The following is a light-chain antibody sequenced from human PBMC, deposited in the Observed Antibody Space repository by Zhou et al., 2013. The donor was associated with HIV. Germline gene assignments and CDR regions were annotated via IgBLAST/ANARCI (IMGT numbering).Light chain of an antibody. CDR3: QQYAGT. J-gene: IGKJ1*01. V-gene: IGKV1-13*02. CDR2: DAS. Sequence: AVQLTQSPSSLSASVGDGVTITCRASQGINRALAWYQQKPGKSPDLLIYDASTLQSGVPSRFSGSGSGTDFTLTISSLQPDDFATYYCQQYAGTFGPGTKVEIK. CDR1: QGINRA.